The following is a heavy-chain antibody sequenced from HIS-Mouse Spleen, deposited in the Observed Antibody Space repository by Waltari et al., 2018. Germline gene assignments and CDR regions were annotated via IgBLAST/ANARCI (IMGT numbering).Heavy chain of an antibody. J-gene: IGHJ2*01. CDR3: AREIPYSSSWYDWYFDL. Sequence: QLQLQESGPGLVKPSETLSLTCTVSGGSISSSSYYWGWVRQPPGKGLEWIGGIYYSGGTYENPSLKSRVTISVDTSKNQVSLKLSSVTAADTAVYYCAREIPYSSSWYDWYFDLWGRGTLVTVSS. D-gene: IGHD6-13*01. V-gene: IGHV4-39*07. CDR2: IYYSGGT. CDR1: GGSISSSSYY.